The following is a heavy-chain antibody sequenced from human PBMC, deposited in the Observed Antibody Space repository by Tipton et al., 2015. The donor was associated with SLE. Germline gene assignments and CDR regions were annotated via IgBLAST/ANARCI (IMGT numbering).Heavy chain of an antibody. CDR3: ARTDYDFWSGYYDF. CDR2: INHSGST. Sequence: TLSLTCGVYGGSFRGHYWSWIRQPPGKGLEWIGEINHSGSTNYNPSLKSRLTISVDTSKNQFSLNLRSVTAADTAVYYCARTDYDFWSGYYDFWGQGTLVTVSS. V-gene: IGHV4-34*01. D-gene: IGHD3-3*01. CDR1: GGSFRGHY. J-gene: IGHJ4*02.